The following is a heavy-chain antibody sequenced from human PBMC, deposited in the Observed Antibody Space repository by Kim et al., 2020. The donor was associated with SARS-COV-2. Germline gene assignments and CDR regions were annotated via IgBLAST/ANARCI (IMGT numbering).Heavy chain of an antibody. Sequence: YKPPTLQSRGTISGETSKNQFSLKLSSVTAADTAVYYCARHDLSFAFFDYWGQGTLVTVSS. CDR3: ARHDLSFAFFDY. J-gene: IGHJ4*02. V-gene: IGHV4-39*01.